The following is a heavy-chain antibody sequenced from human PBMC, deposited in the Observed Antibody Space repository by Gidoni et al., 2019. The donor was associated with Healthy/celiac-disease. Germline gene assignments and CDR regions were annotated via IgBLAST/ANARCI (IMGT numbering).Heavy chain of an antibody. CDR2: IYYSGST. CDR1: GGSISSGDYY. CDR3: ARVGGYCSSTSCYVGDYYYYYMDV. D-gene: IGHD2-2*01. V-gene: IGHV4-30-4*01. J-gene: IGHJ6*03. Sequence: QVQLQESGPGLVKPSQTLSLTCTVSGGSISSGDYYWGWIRQPPGKGLEWIGYIYYSGSTYYNPSLKSRVTISVDTSKNQFSLKLSSVTAADTAVYYCARVGGYCSSTSCYVGDYYYYYMDVWGKGTTVTVSS.